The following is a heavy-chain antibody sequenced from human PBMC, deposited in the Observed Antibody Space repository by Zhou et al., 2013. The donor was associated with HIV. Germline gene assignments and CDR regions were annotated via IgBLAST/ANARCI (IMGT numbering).Heavy chain of an antibody. V-gene: IGHV1-2*02. CDR3: ARDIPILSVTTLDY. Sequence: QVQLVQSGAEVKKPGASVKVSCKASGYTFTGYHIHWMRQTPGQGLEWMGSINPNSGGTKYAQKFQGRVTMSRDTSINTAYMELSRLRSDDTAVYYCARDIPILSVTTLDYVGPGNAWSPSP. D-gene: IGHD4-4*01. CDR2: INPNSGGT. J-gene: IGHJ4*02. CDR1: GYTFTGYH.